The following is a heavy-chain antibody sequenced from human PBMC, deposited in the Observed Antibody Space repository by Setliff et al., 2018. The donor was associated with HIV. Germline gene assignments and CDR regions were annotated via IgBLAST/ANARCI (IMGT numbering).Heavy chain of an antibody. CDR3: AKDVMQGGWGSLSYFDS. CDR1: GFTFSSYA. D-gene: IGHD3-16*01. J-gene: IGHJ4*02. V-gene: IGHV3-23*01. CDR2: ISGSGGTT. Sequence: PGESLKISCAASGFTFSSYAMSWVRQAPGTGLEWVSAISGSGGTTYYADSVKGRFTISRDNSKDTLYLQMNSLRAEDTAVYFCAKDVMQGGWGSLSYFDSWGQGTLVTVSS.